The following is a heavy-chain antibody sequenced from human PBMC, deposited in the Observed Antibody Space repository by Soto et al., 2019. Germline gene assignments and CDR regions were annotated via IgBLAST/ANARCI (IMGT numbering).Heavy chain of an antibody. Sequence: QVQLVQSGAEVKKPGSSVKVSCKASGGTFDNYSFTWVRQAPGRGLEWMGGIIPLSGTVVYAQTFQGRVIINVDKSTRMAYMELSSLRSEDTAVYYCARFDPLGELLWFDPWGQGTLVTVSS. J-gene: IGHJ5*02. CDR1: GGTFDNYS. D-gene: IGHD3-16*01. CDR2: IIPLSGTV. V-gene: IGHV1-69*06. CDR3: ARFDPLGELLWFDP.